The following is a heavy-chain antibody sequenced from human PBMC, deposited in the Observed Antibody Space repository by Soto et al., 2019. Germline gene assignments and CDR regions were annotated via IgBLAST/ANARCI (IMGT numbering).Heavy chain of an antibody. CDR1: GFTFSSYA. CDR3: AKGGRVKQWLVRTVDYYYGMDV. CDR2: ISGSGGST. J-gene: IGHJ6*02. V-gene: IGHV3-23*01. Sequence: GGSLRLSCAASGFTFSSYAMSWVRQAPGKGLEWVSAISGSGGSTYYADSVKGRFTISRDNSKNTLYLQMNSLRAEDTAVYYCAKGGRVKQWLVRTVDYYYGMDVWGQGTTVTVSS. D-gene: IGHD6-19*01.